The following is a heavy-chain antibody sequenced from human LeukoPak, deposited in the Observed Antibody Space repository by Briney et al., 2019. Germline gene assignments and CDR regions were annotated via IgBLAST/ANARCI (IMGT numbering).Heavy chain of an antibody. CDR3: ARRAMTPGYSSGWNVDYYYYYMDV. J-gene: IGHJ6*03. CDR2: INHSGST. V-gene: IGHV4-34*01. D-gene: IGHD6-19*01. Sequence: SETLSLTCAVYGGSFSGYYWSWIRQPPGKGLEWIGEINHSGSTNYNPSLKSRVTISVDTSKNQFSLKLSSVTAADTAVYYCARRAMTPGYSSGWNVDYYYYYMDVWGKGTTVTVSS. CDR1: GGSFSGYY.